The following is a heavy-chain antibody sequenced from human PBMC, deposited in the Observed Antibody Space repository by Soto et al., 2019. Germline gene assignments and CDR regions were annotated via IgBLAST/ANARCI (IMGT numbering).Heavy chain of an antibody. CDR3: ARDIGSYAYGEGY. D-gene: IGHD3-10*01. CDR1: GGSINSYW. V-gene: IGHV4-4*07. J-gene: IGHJ4*02. Sequence: SETLSLTCSVSGGSINSYWWSWIRQPAGKGLEWIGRVYSSGTTDYNPSLNSRATMSVETSKNQFSLKLSSVTAADTAVYYCARDIGSYAYGEGYWGQGIQVTVSS. CDR2: VYSSGTT.